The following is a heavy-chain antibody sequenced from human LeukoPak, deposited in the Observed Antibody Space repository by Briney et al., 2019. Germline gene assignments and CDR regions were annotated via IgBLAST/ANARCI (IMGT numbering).Heavy chain of an antibody. J-gene: IGHJ4*02. CDR3: ARYNSLFRGVTTSDY. D-gene: IGHD3-10*01. V-gene: IGHV1-18*01. CDR2: IGRVTSNSGDV. CDR1: GYSFSNYG. Sequence: GTSVKGSCKNTGYSFSNYGISWVRQAPGQGLEWMGRIGRVTSNSGDVTYAPKFQDRVTMTTDTSTTTAYMELRSLRFDDTAVYFCARYNSLFRGVTTSDYWGQGTLVTVSS.